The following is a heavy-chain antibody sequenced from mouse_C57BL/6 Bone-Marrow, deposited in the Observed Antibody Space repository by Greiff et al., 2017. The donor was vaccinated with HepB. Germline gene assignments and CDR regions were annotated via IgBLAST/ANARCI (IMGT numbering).Heavy chain of an antibody. V-gene: IGHV10-1*01. CDR1: GFSFNTYA. CDR2: IRSKSNNYAT. Sequence: EVMLVESGGGLVQPKGSLKLSCAASGFSFNTYAMNWVRQAPGKGLEWVARIRSKSNNYATYYADSVKDRFTISRDDSESMLYLQMNNLKTEDTAMYYCVRQNDYDGPWFAYWGQGTLVTVSA. CDR3: VRQNDYDGPWFAY. J-gene: IGHJ3*01. D-gene: IGHD2-4*01.